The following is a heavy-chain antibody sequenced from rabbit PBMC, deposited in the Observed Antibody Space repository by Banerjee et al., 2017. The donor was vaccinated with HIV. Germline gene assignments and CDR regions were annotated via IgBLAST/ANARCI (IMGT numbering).Heavy chain of an antibody. D-gene: IGHD1-1*01. V-gene: IGHV1S47*01. CDR1: GFDFSSNA. CDR2: IYDDSSGST. CDR3: ARAASGYYREFNL. Sequence: QQQLEESGGGLVKPGGTLTLTCKASGFDFSSNAMCWVRQAPGKGLELIACIYDDSSGSTYFASWAKGRFTITRSTSLNTVTLQLNSLTAADTATYFCARAASGYYREFNLWGQGTLVTVS. J-gene: IGHJ4*01.